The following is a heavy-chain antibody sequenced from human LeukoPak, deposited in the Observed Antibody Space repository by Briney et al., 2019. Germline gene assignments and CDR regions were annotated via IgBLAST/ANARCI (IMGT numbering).Heavy chain of an antibody. D-gene: IGHD2-21*02. CDR1: GGSIGSSTYY. CDR3: ARLSTDYYYGMDV. J-gene: IGHJ6*02. Sequence: SETLSLTCTVSGGSIGSSTYYWGWIRHPPGKGLEWIGNFYYSGRTYYNPSLKSRVTISVDTSKNQFSLKLSSVTAADTAVYYCARLSTDYYYGMDVWGQGTTVTVSS. CDR2: FYYSGRT. V-gene: IGHV4-39*07.